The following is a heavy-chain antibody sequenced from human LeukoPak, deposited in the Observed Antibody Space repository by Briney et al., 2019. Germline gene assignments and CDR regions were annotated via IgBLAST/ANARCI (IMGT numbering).Heavy chain of an antibody. V-gene: IGHV3-30*02. D-gene: IGHD2-2*01. J-gene: IGHJ4*02. CDR3: ARDPAMSN. Sequence: GGSLRLSCAASGFTFSSFGMHWVRQAPGQGLEWVAFILYDGTNKYYADSVKGRFTISRDNSKNTLYLQMNSLRAEDTAVYYCARDPAMSNWGQGTLVTVSS. CDR2: ILYDGTNK. CDR1: GFTFSSFG.